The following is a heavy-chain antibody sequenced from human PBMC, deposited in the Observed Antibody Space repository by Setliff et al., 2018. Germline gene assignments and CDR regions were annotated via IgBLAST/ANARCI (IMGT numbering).Heavy chain of an antibody. J-gene: IGHJ6*03. D-gene: IGHD6-19*01. Sequence: SETLSLTCTVSGGSLSSFHYWSWIRQPAGKGLEWIGQIYTDGSTNYNPSLKGRATLSIDASKRQFSLNLTSVTAADTAVYYCARAISGWYSAHYYYMDVWGKGTTVTVSS. CDR1: GGSLSSFHY. V-gene: IGHV4-61*09. CDR2: IYTDGST. CDR3: ARAISGWYSAHYYYMDV.